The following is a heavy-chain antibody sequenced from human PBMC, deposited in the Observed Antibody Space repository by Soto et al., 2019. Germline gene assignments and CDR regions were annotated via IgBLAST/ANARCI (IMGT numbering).Heavy chain of an antibody. Sequence: EVQLLESGGGLVQPGGSLRLSCAASGFTFSSYAMSWVRQAPGKGLEWVSAISGSGGSTYYADSVKGRFTISRDNSKNTLYLQMNSLRAENTAVYYCAGVSDDYGDCIGGQELYYYYYGMDVWGQGTTVTVSS. V-gene: IGHV3-23*01. J-gene: IGHJ6*02. CDR1: GFTFSSYA. CDR2: ISGSGGST. CDR3: AGVSDDYGDCIGGQELYYYYYGMDV. D-gene: IGHD4-17*01.